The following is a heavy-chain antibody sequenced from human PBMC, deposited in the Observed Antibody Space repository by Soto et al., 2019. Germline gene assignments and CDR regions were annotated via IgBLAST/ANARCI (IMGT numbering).Heavy chain of an antibody. D-gene: IGHD2-2*01. V-gene: IGHV4-39*01. CDR3: GRESGYCSSTSCSYFDY. Sequence: QLQLQESGPGLVKPSETLSLTCTVSGGSISSSSYYWGWIRQPPGKGLEWIGSIYYSGSTYYNPSLKSRVTISVDTSKNQFSLKLSSVTAADTAVYYCGRESGYCSSTSCSYFDYWGQGTLVTVSS. J-gene: IGHJ4*02. CDR1: GGSISSSSYY. CDR2: IYYSGST.